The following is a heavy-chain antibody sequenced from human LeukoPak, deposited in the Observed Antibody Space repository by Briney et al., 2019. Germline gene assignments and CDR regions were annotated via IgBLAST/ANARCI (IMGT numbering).Heavy chain of an antibody. V-gene: IGHV3-21*01. CDR1: GFTFSSYN. Sequence: PGGSLRLSCAASGFTFSSYNMNWVRHAPGKAMEWVSSITSSATYIFYADSAKGRFTISTDNAKNSLYLQMDRLGPEDTAVYYCARDPYSGNYGNDYYYYMDVWGKGTTVTISS. J-gene: IGHJ6*03. D-gene: IGHD1-26*01. CDR2: ITSSATYI. CDR3: ARDPYSGNYGNDYYYYMDV.